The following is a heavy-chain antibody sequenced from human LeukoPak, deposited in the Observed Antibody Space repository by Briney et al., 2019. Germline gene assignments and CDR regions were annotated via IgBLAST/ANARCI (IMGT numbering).Heavy chain of an antibody. D-gene: IGHD2-15*01. V-gene: IGHV3-7*03. Sequence: PGGSLRLSCAASGFTFSSYWMSWVRQAPGKGLEWVANIKQDGSEKYYVDSVKGRFTISRDNAKNSLYLQMNSLRAEDTAVYSCARVMGYCSGGSCYPFDYWGQGTLVTVSS. CDR3: ARVMGYCSGGSCYPFDY. CDR2: IKQDGSEK. CDR1: GFTFSSYW. J-gene: IGHJ4*02.